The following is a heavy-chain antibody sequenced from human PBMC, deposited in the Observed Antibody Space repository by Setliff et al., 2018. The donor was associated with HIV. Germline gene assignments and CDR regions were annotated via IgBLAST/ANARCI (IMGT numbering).Heavy chain of an antibody. J-gene: IGHJ4*02. CDR2: INAGNGNT. Sequence: ASVKVSCKASGYTFTNYAMHWVRQAPGQRLEWMGWINAGNGNTKYSQKFQGRVTLTEGTSPDTVFMELSSLRSEDTAVYYCVTEKHYFDSSGYSRTSIFWGQGTLVTVSS. V-gene: IGHV1-3*01. CDR1: GYTFTNYA. CDR3: VTEKHYFDSSGYSRTSIF. D-gene: IGHD3-22*01.